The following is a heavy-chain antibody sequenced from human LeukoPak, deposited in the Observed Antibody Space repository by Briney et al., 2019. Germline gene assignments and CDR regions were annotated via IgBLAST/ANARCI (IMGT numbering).Heavy chain of an antibody. J-gene: IGHJ4*02. CDR3: ASRSSIWSGYQDTLYYFDS. Sequence: KTSETLSLTCTVSGGSISSYYWSWIRQPPGKRLEWIGHIYYSGSTNYNLSLKSRVTISVDTSKNQFSLKLSSVTAADTAVYYCASRSSIWSGYQDTLYYFDSWGQGTLVTVSS. V-gene: IGHV4-59*01. CDR1: GGSISSYY. D-gene: IGHD3-3*01. CDR2: IYYSGST.